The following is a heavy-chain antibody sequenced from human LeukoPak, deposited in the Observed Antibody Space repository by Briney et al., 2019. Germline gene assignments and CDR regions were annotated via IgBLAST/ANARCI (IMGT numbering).Heavy chain of an antibody. CDR1: GSTFSSYA. J-gene: IGHJ6*02. D-gene: IGHD3-3*01. V-gene: IGHV3-23*01. CDR3: AKAGRITIFGVVIASGRGGMDV. Sequence: PGESLRLSCAASGSTFSSYAMSWVRQAPRKGLEWVSAISGSGGSTYYADSVKGRFTISRDNSKNTLYLQMNSLRAEDTAVYYCAKAGRITIFGVVIASGRGGMDVWGQGTTVTVSS. CDR2: ISGSGGST.